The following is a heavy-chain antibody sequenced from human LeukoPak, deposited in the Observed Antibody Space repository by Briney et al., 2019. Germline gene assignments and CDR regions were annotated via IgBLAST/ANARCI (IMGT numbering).Heavy chain of an antibody. Sequence: PSETLSLTCTVSGGSISSYYWSWIRQPPGKGLEWIGYIYYSGSTNYNPSLKSRVTISVDTSKNQFSLKLSSVTAADTAVYYCARHSAYYDILTGTPSDAFDIWGQGTMVTVSS. D-gene: IGHD3-9*01. V-gene: IGHV4-59*08. J-gene: IGHJ3*02. CDR1: GGSISSYY. CDR2: IYYSGST. CDR3: ARHSAYYDILTGTPSDAFDI.